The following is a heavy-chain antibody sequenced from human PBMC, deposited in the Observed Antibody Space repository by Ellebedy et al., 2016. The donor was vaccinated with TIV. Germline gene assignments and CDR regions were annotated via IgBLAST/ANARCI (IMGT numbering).Heavy chain of an antibody. Sequence: PGGSLRLSCAASGFTFSRHGMHWVRQAPGKGLEWVAALWSDGNTRHYADSVKDRFTISRDNSKNTLYLQMNSLRAEDTAVYYCARDVSYYADDYWGQGTLVTVSS. CDR1: GFTFSRHG. V-gene: IGHV3-33*01. J-gene: IGHJ4*02. D-gene: IGHD3-10*01. CDR2: LWSDGNTR. CDR3: ARDVSYYADDY.